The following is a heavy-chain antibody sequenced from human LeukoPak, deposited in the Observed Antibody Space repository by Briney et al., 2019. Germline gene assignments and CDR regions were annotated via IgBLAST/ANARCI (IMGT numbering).Heavy chain of an antibody. CDR3: ARSIGLLWFGGSRHAFDY. Sequence: PGRSLRLSCAASGFTFSSYAMHWVRQAPGKGLEYVSAISSNGGSTYYANSVKGRFTISRDNSKNTLYLQMGSLRAEDMAVYYCARSIGLLWFGGSRHAFDYWGQGTLVTVSS. D-gene: IGHD3-10*01. J-gene: IGHJ4*02. CDR1: GFTFSSYA. CDR2: ISSNGGST. V-gene: IGHV3-64*01.